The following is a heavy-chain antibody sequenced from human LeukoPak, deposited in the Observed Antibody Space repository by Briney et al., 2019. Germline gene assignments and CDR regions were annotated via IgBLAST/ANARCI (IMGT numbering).Heavy chain of an antibody. CDR3: TRAPGDYGANYYYYYMDV. J-gene: IGHJ6*03. Sequence: QPGRSLRLSCTASGFTFGDYAMSWFRQAPGKGLEWVGFIRSKAYGGTREYAASVKGRVTISRDDSKSIAYLQMNSLKTEDTAVYYCTRAPGDYGANYYYYYMDVWGKGTTVTVSS. D-gene: IGHD4-17*01. CDR2: IRSKAYGGTR. V-gene: IGHV3-49*03. CDR1: GFTFGDYA.